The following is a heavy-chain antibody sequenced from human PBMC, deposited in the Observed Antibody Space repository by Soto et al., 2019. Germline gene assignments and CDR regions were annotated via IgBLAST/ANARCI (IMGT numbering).Heavy chain of an antibody. Sequence: QVQLVESGGGVVQPGRSLRLSCAASGFTFSSHSIQWVRQAPAKGLEWVAVISYDGSIKYYADSVKGRFTISRDNSQNTAYLQMNSLRAEDTAVFYRAREWSSSGDLDYWGQGTLVIASS. CDR3: AREWSSSGDLDY. CDR2: ISYDGSIK. D-gene: IGHD6-6*01. V-gene: IGHV3-30-3*01. J-gene: IGHJ4*02. CDR1: GFTFSSHS.